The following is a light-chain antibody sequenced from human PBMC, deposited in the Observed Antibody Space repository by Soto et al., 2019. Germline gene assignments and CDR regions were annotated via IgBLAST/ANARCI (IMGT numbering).Light chain of an antibody. CDR3: QQSYSTPPT. V-gene: IGKV1-39*01. J-gene: IGKJ2*01. CDR2: TAS. Sequence: DIKMTQSPFSLSASVGDRVTITCRASQYISKYLNWYQQKLGTAPKLLIHTASTLQSGVPSRFSGHGSGPAFTLTISSVQPDDFAIYFCQQSYSTPPTFGQGTTLEIK. CDR1: QYISKY.